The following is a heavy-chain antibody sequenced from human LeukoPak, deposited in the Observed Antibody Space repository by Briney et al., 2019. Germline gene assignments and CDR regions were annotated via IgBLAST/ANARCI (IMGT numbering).Heavy chain of an antibody. V-gene: IGHV4-61*02. CDR2: IYTSGST. Sequence: PSQTLSLTCTVSGGSISSGSYYWSWIRQPAGKGLEWIGRIYTSGSTNYNPSLKSRVTIPVDTSKNQISLKLSSVTAADTAVYYCAREGDYSTGLFDYWGQGTLVTVSS. CDR1: GGSISSGSYY. CDR3: AREGDYSTGLFDY. D-gene: IGHD4-11*01. J-gene: IGHJ4*02.